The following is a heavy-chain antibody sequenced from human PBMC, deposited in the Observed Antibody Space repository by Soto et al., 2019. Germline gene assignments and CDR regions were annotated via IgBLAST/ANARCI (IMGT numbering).Heavy chain of an antibody. CDR2: IYSGGST. Sequence: EVQLVESGGGLIQPGGSLRLSCVASGFTVSSNYMSWVRQAPGKGLEWVSVIYSGGSTYYADSVKGRFTISRDNSKNTLYLQMNSLRAEDTAVYYCARHITMDPLLVYWGQGTLVTVSS. CDR1: GFTVSSNY. CDR3: ARHITMDPLLVY. D-gene: IGHD3-10*01. J-gene: IGHJ4*02. V-gene: IGHV3-53*01.